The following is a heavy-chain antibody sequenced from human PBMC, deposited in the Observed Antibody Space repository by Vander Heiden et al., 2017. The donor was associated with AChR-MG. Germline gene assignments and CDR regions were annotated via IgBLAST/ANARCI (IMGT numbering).Heavy chain of an antibody. Sequence: EVQLVESGGGLVQPGGSLRLSCAASGFPFSSYDFHLFRHAPGNGLEWVSGIGTADDTYYPASVKGRFTISRENAKNSLYLQMKLLRPGDTAVYYCAREGGQVTTVRGYVWDVWGQGTKGIVSS. CDR2: IGTADDT. V-gene: IGHV3-13*01. CDR3: AREGGQVTTVRGYVWDV. J-gene: IGHJ6*02. D-gene: IGHD5-12*01. CDR1: GFPFSSYD.